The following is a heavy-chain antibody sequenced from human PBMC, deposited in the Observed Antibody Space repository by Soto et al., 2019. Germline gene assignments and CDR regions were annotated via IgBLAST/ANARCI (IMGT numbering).Heavy chain of an antibody. V-gene: IGHV4-34*01. CDR1: GDSIGNSH. Sequence: TSETLSLTCTVSGDSIGNSHWSCIRQPPGKGLEWIGEISPSGTTNYSPSLKSRVSISVDTSKNQFSLNLTSLTAADTAVYYCARAPKVSGSAQTRPDFWGQGSLVTVSS. CDR3: ARAPKVSGSAQTRPDF. CDR2: ISPSGTT. D-gene: IGHD6-6*01. J-gene: IGHJ4*02.